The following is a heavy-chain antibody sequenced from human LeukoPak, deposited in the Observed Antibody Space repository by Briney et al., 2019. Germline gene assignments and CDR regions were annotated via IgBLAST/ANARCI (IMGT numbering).Heavy chain of an antibody. V-gene: IGHV3-43*02. CDR3: AKDITRLPTTTAAGTIDY. J-gene: IGHJ4*02. CDR2: ISGDGGST. CDR1: GFTFDDYA. Sequence: GGSLRLSCAASGFTFDDYAMHWVRQAPGKGLEWVSLISGDGGSTYYADSVKGRFTISRDNSKNSLYLQMNSLRTEDTALYYCAKDITRLPTTTAAGTIDYWGQGTLVTVSS. D-gene: IGHD6-13*01.